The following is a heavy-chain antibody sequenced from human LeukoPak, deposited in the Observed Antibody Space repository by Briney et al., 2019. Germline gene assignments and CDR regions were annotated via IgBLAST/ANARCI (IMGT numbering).Heavy chain of an antibody. CDR2: IYRGGDT. V-gene: IGHV3-66*02. CDR1: GFSVSTNH. D-gene: IGHD5-18*01. CDR3: ASGGNTYAPPVYY. Sequence: GGSLRLSCVASGFSVSTNHMSWVRQAPGKGPEWVSIIYRGGDTYYSGSVKGRFTISRDNSKNTLYLQMNSLRAEDTAVYYCASGGNTYAPPVYYWGQGTLVTVSS. J-gene: IGHJ4*02.